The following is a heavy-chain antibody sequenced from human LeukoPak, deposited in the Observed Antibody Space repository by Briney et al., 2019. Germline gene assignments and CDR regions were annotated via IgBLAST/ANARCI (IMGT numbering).Heavy chain of an antibody. Sequence: GAPVKVSCKASGGTFSSYAISWVRQAPGQGLEWMGGIIPIFGTANYAQKFQGRVTITTDESTSTAYMELSSLRSEDTAVYYCARSPGYSYGWFDYWGQGTLVTVSS. CDR2: IIPIFGTA. CDR3: ARSPGYSYGWFDY. V-gene: IGHV1-69*05. J-gene: IGHJ4*02. D-gene: IGHD5-18*01. CDR1: GGTFSSYA.